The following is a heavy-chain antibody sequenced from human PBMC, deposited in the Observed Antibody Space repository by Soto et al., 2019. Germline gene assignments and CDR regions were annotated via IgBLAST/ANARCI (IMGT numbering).Heavy chain of an antibody. J-gene: IGHJ4*02. CDR2: INPSGGTT. V-gene: IGHV1-46*01. D-gene: IGHD6-13*01. CDR1: RDAFTSYY. Sequence: GASVKVSCTASRDAFTSYYMHWLRHAPGQGPEWMGIINPSGGTTSYTQRFQGRVTMTRDTSTSTVYMELSSLKSEDTAVYYCVSSFRAAAVAALFYYWAQGTLVTVSS. CDR3: VSSFRAAAVAALFYY.